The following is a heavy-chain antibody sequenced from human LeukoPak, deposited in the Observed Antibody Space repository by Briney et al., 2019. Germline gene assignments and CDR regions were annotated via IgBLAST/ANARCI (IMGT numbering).Heavy chain of an antibody. D-gene: IGHD3-10*01. V-gene: IGHV4-31*03. CDR1: GGSISSGGYY. Sequence: SQTLSLTCTVSGGSISSGGYYWSWIRQHPGKGLEWTGYIYYSGSTYYNPSLKSRVTISVDTSKNQFSLKLSSVTAADTAVYYCAREQRMVRGVITLDYWGQGTLVTVSS. J-gene: IGHJ4*02. CDR2: IYYSGST. CDR3: AREQRMVRGVITLDY.